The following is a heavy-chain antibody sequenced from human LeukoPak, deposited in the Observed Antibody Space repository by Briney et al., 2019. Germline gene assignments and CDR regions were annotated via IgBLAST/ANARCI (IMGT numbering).Heavy chain of an antibody. J-gene: IGHJ3*02. CDR3: AKEMHPSLYDILTGIGAFDI. CDR2: IKEDGSET. V-gene: IGHV3-7*01. Sequence: MNWVRQAPGTGLECLANIKEDGSETYYADSVKGRFTISRDNSKNTLYLQMNSLRAEDTAVYYCAKEMHPSLYDILTGIGAFDIWGQGTMVTVSS. D-gene: IGHD3-9*01.